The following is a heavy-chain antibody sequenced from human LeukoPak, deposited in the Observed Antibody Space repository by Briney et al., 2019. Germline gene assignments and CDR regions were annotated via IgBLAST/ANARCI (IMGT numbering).Heavy chain of an antibody. J-gene: IGHJ4*02. V-gene: IGHV1-2*02. CDR2: INPNSGGT. CDR1: GHTFTGYY. D-gene: IGHD6-19*01. Sequence: ASVKVSCKASGHTFTGYYMHWVRQAPGQGLEWMGWINPNSGGTNYAQKFQGRVTMTRDTSISTAYMELSRLRSDDTAVYYCAREASSGPHGDYWGQGTLVTVSS. CDR3: AREASSGPHGDY.